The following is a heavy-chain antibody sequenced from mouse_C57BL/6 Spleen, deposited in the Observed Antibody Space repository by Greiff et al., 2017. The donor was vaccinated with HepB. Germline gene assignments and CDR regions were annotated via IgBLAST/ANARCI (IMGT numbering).Heavy chain of an antibody. J-gene: IGHJ2*01. CDR3: ARFITTVVAPDY. CDR2: INPSSGYT. V-gene: IGHV1-4*01. CDR1: GYTFTSYT. D-gene: IGHD1-1*01. Sequence: VQLQQSGAELARPGASVKMSCKASGYTFTSYTMHWVKQRPGQGLEWIGYINPSSGYTKYNQKFKDKATLTADKSSSTAYMQLSSLTSEDSAVYYCARFITTVVAPDYWGQGTTLTVSS.